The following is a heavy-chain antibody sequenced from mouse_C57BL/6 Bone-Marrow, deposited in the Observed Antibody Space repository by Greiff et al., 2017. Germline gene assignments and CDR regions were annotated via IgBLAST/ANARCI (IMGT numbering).Heavy chain of an antibody. Sequence: VQLKQPGAELVRPGASVKLSCTASGFNIKDDYMHWVKQRPEQGLEWIGWIEPENGETDYASKFQGKATITVDTSSNTAYLQLSSLTSEDTAVYYCTTEGWYFDVWGTGTTVTVSS. CDR1: GFNIKDDY. CDR3: TTEGWYFDV. V-gene: IGHV14-4*01. CDR2: IEPENGET. J-gene: IGHJ1*03.